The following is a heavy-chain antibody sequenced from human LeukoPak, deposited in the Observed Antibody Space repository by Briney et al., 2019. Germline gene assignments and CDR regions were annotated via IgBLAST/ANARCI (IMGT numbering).Heavy chain of an antibody. CDR3: ARPANRGDAFDI. Sequence: GESLKISCKTSGYSFTSYWIGWVRQMPGKGLEWMGIIYPGDSDTRYSPSFQGRVTISADKSITTAYLQWSSLRASDTAMYYCARPANRGDAFDIWGQGTMVTVSS. J-gene: IGHJ3*02. CDR1: GYSFTSYW. D-gene: IGHD2/OR15-2a*01. V-gene: IGHV5-51*01. CDR2: IYPGDSDT.